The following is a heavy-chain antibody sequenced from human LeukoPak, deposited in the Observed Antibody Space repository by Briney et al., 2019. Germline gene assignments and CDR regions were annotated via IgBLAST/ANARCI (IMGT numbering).Heavy chain of an antibody. D-gene: IGHD3-3*01. CDR1: GVSISTYY. CDR2: IFYSGST. J-gene: IGHJ4*02. V-gene: IGHV4-59*01. CDR3: ARGRYDFWSGPQPYYFDY. Sequence: PSETLSLTCSVSGVSISTYYWNWIRQPPGKGLEWIGYIFYSGSTNYNPSLKSRVTISVDTSKNQFSLRLSSVTAADTAVYYCARGRYDFWSGPQPYYFDYWGQGTLVTVSS.